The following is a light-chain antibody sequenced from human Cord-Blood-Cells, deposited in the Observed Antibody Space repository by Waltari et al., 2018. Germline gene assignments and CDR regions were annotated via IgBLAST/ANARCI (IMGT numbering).Light chain of an antibody. J-gene: IGKJ3*01. CDR3: QQYGSSPT. Sequence: EIVLTQSPGTLSLSPGERATLSCRASQSVSSSYLAWYQQKPCQAPRLLIYGASSRASGIPDRFSGSGSGTDFTLTISRLEPEDFAVYYCQQYGSSPTFGPGTKVDI. CDR1: QSVSSSY. CDR2: GAS. V-gene: IGKV3-20*01.